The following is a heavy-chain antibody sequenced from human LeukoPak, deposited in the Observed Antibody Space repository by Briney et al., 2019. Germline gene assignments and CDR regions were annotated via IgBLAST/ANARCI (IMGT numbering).Heavy chain of an antibody. J-gene: IGHJ4*02. D-gene: IGHD3-22*01. CDR1: GYTFTSYG. V-gene: IGHV1-18*01. CDR3: AREGAMIVEVTSEYYFDY. CDR2: ISAYNGNT. Sequence: ASVKVSCKASGYTFTSYGISWVRQAPGQGLEWMGWISAYNGNTNYAQKLQGRVTMTTDTSTSTAYMELSSLRSEDTAVYYCAREGAMIVEVTSEYYFDYWGQGTLVTVSS.